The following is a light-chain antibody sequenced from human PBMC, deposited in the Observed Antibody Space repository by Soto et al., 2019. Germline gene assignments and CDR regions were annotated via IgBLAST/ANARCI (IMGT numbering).Light chain of an antibody. V-gene: IGLV2-14*01. CDR3: SSYTSSSTYV. J-gene: IGLJ1*01. CDR1: SSDVGGYNY. Sequence: QSVLTQPASVSGSPGQSITISCTGTSSDVGGYNYVSWYQQHPGKAPKLMIYEVSNRPSGVSNRFSGSKSGNTASLTISGLQAEDEADYSCSSYTSSSTYVFGTGTKLTGL. CDR2: EVS.